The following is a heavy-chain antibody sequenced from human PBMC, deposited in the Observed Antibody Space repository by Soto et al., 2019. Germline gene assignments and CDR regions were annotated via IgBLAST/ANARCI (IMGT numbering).Heavy chain of an antibody. CDR1: GYTFTSYA. CDR3: ARDLGFGLSDY. J-gene: IGHJ4*02. Sequence: ASVKLSCKDSGYTFTSYAMHWVRQAPGQRLEWMGWINAGNGNTKYSQKFQGRVTITRDTSASTAYMELSGLRSEDTAVYSCARDLGFGLSDYWGQGTLVTVSS. D-gene: IGHD3-10*01. V-gene: IGHV1-3*01. CDR2: INAGNGNT.